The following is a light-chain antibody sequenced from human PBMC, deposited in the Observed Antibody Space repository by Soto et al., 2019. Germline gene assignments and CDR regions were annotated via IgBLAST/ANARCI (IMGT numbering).Light chain of an antibody. CDR2: GAS. CDR1: QSVSSN. J-gene: IGKJ4*01. V-gene: IGKV3-15*01. CDR3: QQYNNWPLT. Sequence: EIVMTQSPATLSVSPGERATLSCRASQSVSSNLAWYQQKPGQAPRLLIYGASTKATGIPARFSGSGSGTEFTLTISSLQPEDCAVYYCQQYNNWPLTFGGGTKVEIK.